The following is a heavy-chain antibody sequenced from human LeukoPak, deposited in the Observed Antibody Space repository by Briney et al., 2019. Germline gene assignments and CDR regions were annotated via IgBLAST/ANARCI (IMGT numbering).Heavy chain of an antibody. Sequence: PGRSLRLSCAASGFTFSSYGMHWVRQAPGKGLEWVAVISYDGSNKYYADSVKGRFTISRDNSKNTLYLQMNSLGAEDTAVYYCGKDIGNSCFYSYGMDVWGQGTTVTVSS. CDR2: ISYDGSNK. V-gene: IGHV3-30*18. CDR3: GKDIGNSCFYSYGMDV. J-gene: IGHJ6*02. CDR1: GFTFSSYG. D-gene: IGHD2-2*01.